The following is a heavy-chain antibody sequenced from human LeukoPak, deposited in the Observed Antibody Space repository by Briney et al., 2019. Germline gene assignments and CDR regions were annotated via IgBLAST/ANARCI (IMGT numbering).Heavy chain of an antibody. Sequence: SVKVSCKASGGTFSSYAISWVRQAPGQGLEWVGRIIPILGTANYAQKFQGRVTITTDESTSTAYMELSSLRSEDTAVYYCARANIAVAGTGFDYWGQGTLVTVSS. CDR2: IIPILGTA. V-gene: IGHV1-69*11. CDR3: ARANIAVAGTGFDY. D-gene: IGHD6-19*01. CDR1: GGTFSSYA. J-gene: IGHJ4*02.